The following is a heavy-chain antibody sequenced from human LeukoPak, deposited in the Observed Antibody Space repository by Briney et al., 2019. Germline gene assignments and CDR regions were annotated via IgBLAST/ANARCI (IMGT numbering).Heavy chain of an antibody. CDR3: ARGLGRSFYYYYMDV. Sequence: GESLKISCKGSGYSFSSYWIGWVRQMPGKGLEWMGIIYPGDSDTRYSPSFQGQVTISADKSISTAYLQWSSLKASDTAMYYCARGLGRSFYYYYMDVWGKGTTVTVSS. V-gene: IGHV5-51*01. CDR1: GYSFSSYW. J-gene: IGHJ6*03. CDR2: IYPGDSDT. D-gene: IGHD1-26*01.